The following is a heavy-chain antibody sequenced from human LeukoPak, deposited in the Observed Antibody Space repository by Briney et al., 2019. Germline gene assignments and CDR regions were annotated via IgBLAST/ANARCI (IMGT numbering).Heavy chain of an antibody. D-gene: IGHD2-15*01. CDR3: VRAGRCSGGSCQFDY. Sequence: PSETLSLTCTGSGGSISSYYCGWIRQPPGKRLEWIGYIYYSGCTNYNPSLKSRVTISVDKSKNQFSLKLSSVTAADTAVYYCVRAGRCSGGSCQFDYWGQGTLVTVSS. CDR1: GGSISSYY. J-gene: IGHJ4*02. CDR2: IYYSGCT. V-gene: IGHV4-59*01.